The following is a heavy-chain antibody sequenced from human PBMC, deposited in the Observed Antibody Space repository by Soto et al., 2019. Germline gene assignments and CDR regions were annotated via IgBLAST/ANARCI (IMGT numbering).Heavy chain of an antibody. V-gene: IGHV4-34*01. D-gene: IGHD6-6*01. CDR3: ERSSHPLSIAAPRPNWFDP. J-gene: IGHJ5*02. Sequence: PSETLYLTCAVYGGSFSGYYWSWIRQPPGKGLEWIGEINHSGSTNYNPSLKSRVTISVDTSKNQFSLKLSSVTAADTAVYYCERSSHPLSIAAPRPNWFDPWGQGTLVTVSS. CDR2: INHSGST. CDR1: GGSFSGYY.